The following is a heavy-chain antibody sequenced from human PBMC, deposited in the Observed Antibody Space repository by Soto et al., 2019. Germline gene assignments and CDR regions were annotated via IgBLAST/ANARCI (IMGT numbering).Heavy chain of an antibody. J-gene: IGHJ4*02. Sequence: SLRLSCAASGFTFSSYAMHWVRQAPGKGLEWVPGINWNSGTMVYVDSVKGRFTISRDNAKNSLYLQMNSLRPEDTAFYFCAKGTEYGVVLMSTFDYWGQGTLVTVSS. V-gene: IGHV3-9*01. CDR2: INWNSGTM. CDR3: AKGTEYGVVLMSTFDY. D-gene: IGHD3-3*01. CDR1: GFTFSSYA.